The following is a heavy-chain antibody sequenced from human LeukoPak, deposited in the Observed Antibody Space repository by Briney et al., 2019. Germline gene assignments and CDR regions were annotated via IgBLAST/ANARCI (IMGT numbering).Heavy chain of an antibody. Sequence: PSETLSLTCAVYGGSFSGYYWSWIRQPPGKGLEWIGEINHSGSTNYNPSLKSRVTISVDTSKNQFFLKLSSVTAADTAVYYCARVRDSGSYFGYNYGMDVWGQGTTVTVSS. V-gene: IGHV4-34*01. J-gene: IGHJ6*02. CDR1: GGSFSGYY. CDR2: INHSGST. CDR3: ARVRDSGSYFGYNYGMDV. D-gene: IGHD1-26*01.